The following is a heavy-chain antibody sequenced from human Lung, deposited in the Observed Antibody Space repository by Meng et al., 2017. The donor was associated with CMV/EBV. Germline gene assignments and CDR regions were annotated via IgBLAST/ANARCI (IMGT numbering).Heavy chain of an antibody. CDR2: IRHDGTNK. CDR1: GFTFDDYG. J-gene: IGHJ4*02. CDR3: AKDLLLFGGPNAYFDY. Sequence: GGSLRLXCAASGFTFDDYGMHWVRQTPGKGLEWVAFIRHDGTNKFYGGSVKGRFTISRDNSKNTVYLQMNSLRPEETAVYYCAKDLLLFGGPNAYFDYWGQGTLVTVSS. D-gene: IGHD3-16*01. V-gene: IGHV3-30*02.